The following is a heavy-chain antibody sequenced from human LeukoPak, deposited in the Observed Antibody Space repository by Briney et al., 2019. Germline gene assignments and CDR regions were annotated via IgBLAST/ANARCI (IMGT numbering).Heavy chain of an antibody. CDR1: GYTFTVYY. CDR3: AISQAYYMDV. J-gene: IGHJ6*03. Sequence: ASVKDSCKASGYTFTVYYIHWVRQAPGQGLEWMGWINPNSGGTNYAQKLQGRVTMTRDTSISTAYMELSRLRSDDTAVYYCAISQAYYMDVWGKGTTVTVSS. CDR2: INPNSGGT. V-gene: IGHV1-2*02.